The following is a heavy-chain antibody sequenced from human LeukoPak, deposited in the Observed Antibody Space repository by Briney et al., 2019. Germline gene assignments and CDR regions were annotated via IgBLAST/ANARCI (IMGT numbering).Heavy chain of an antibody. Sequence: GRSLRLSCAASGFTFSSYGMHWVRQAPGKGLEWVAVISYDGSNKYYADSVKGRFTISRDNSKNTLYLQMNSLRAEDTAVYYCAKVSGIAAAGTPDYWGQGTLVTVSS. J-gene: IGHJ4*02. CDR3: AKVSGIAAAGTPDY. D-gene: IGHD6-13*01. V-gene: IGHV3-30*18. CDR1: GFTFSSYG. CDR2: ISYDGSNK.